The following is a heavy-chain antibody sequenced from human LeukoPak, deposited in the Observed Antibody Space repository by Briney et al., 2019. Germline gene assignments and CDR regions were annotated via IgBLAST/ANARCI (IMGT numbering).Heavy chain of an antibody. J-gene: IGHJ4*01. D-gene: IGHD5-12*01. CDR3: ASHGSSGHDPLT. CDR1: GDSIRSYY. V-gene: IGHV4-59*08. Sequence: PSETLSLTCTVSGDSIRSYYWNWIRRPPGKGLKWIGYIYYTGSTSYNPSLKSRVTISLDTSKSQFSLRLTSVTAADTAVYYCASHGSSGHDPLTWGQGTLVTVPS. CDR2: IYYTGST.